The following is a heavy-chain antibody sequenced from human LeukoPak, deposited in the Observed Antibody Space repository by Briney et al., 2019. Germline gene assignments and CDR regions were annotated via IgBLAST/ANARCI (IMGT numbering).Heavy chain of an antibody. D-gene: IGHD2/OR15-2a*01. CDR3: ARELASNIRSFDM. J-gene: IGHJ3*02. Sequence: GASVKVSCKASGYTFTNYGISWVRQAPGQGLEWMGWISPYNGNTKYTQKFQGRVTITTDTSTSTAYMELRRLRSDDTAVYYCARELASNIRSFDMWGQGTRVTVSS. V-gene: IGHV1-18*01. CDR2: ISPYNGNT. CDR1: GYTFTNYG.